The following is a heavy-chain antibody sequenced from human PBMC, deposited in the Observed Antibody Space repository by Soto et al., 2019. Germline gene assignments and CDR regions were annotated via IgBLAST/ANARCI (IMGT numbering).Heavy chain of an antibody. CDR1: GFTFSNAW. D-gene: IGHD3-10*01. J-gene: IGHJ5*02. Sequence: GGSLRLSCAASGFTFSNAWMSWVRQAPGKGLEWVGRIKSKTDGGTTDYAAPVKGRFTISRDDSKNTLYLQMNSLKTEDTAVYYCTTGPHVLLWFGESDNWFDPWGQGTLVTVSS. CDR3: TTGPHVLLWFGESDNWFDP. V-gene: IGHV3-15*01. CDR2: IKSKTDGGTT.